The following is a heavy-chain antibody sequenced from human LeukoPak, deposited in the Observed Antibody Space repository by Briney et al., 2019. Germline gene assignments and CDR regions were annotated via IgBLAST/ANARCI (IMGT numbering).Heavy chain of an antibody. CDR3: AREYYDFWSGYYTYYYGMDV. D-gene: IGHD3-3*01. V-gene: IGHV3-7*01. CDR1: GFTFSSYW. CDR2: IKQDGSEK. Sequence: GGSLRLSCAASGFTFSSYWMSWVRQAPGKGLEWVANIKQDGSEKYYVDSVKGRFTISRDNAKNSLYLQMNSLRAEDTAVYYCAREYYDFWSGYYTYYYGMDVWGQGTTVTVSS. J-gene: IGHJ6*02.